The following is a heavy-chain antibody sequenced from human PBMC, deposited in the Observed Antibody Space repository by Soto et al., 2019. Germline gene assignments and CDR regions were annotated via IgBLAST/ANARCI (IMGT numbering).Heavy chain of an antibody. CDR3: ARGLDWGGRNYYFDY. V-gene: IGHV3-30*04. Sequence: GGSLRLSCAASGFTFSSYAMHWVRQAPGKGLEWEAVISYDGSNKYYADSVKGRFTISRDNSKNTLYLQMNSLRAEDTAVYYCARGLDWGGRNYYFDYWGQGTLVTVSS. CDR2: ISYDGSNK. CDR1: GFTFSSYA. J-gene: IGHJ4*02. D-gene: IGHD3-9*01.